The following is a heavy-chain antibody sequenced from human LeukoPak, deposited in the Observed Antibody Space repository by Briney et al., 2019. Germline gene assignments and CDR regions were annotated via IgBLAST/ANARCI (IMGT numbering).Heavy chain of an antibody. CDR1: GFTFSSYA. J-gene: IGHJ4*02. Sequence: GGSLRLSCAASGFTFSSYAMSWVRQTPGKGLDWVSSISGSGGSTYYADSVKGRFTISRDNSKNTLYLQMNSLRAEDTAVYYCAKWLAAAGTTDLYFDYWGQGTLVTVSS. CDR3: AKWLAAAGTTDLYFDY. D-gene: IGHD6-13*01. V-gene: IGHV3-23*01. CDR2: ISGSGGST.